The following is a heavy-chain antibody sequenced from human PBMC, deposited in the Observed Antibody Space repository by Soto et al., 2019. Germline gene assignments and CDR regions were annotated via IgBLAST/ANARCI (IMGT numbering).Heavy chain of an antibody. D-gene: IGHD3-3*02. V-gene: IGHV5-51*01. CDR3: VRCISEKNLPDAFDI. Sequence: GESLKISCKGSGYRFTTYWIGWARQMPGKGLEWMGIVYPGDSDTRYRPSFQGQVTISVDKSISTAYLQWSSLKASDTAMYYCVRCISEKNLPDAFDIWGQGTMVTVSS. CDR1: GYRFTTYW. J-gene: IGHJ3*02. CDR2: VYPGDSDT.